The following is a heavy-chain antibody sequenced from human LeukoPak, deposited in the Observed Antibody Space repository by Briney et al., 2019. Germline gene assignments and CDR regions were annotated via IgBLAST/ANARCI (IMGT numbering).Heavy chain of an antibody. D-gene: IGHD3-16*02. J-gene: IGHJ3*02. CDR1: GYTFTSYY. CDR3: ARADRGIVDAFDI. CDR2: INPSGGST. V-gene: IGHV1-46*01. Sequence: ASVKVSCKASGYTFTSYYMHWVRQAPGQGLEWMGIINPSGGSTSYAQKFQGRVTMTRDMSTSTAYMELSSLRSEDTAVYYCARADRGIVDAFDIWGQGTMVTVSS.